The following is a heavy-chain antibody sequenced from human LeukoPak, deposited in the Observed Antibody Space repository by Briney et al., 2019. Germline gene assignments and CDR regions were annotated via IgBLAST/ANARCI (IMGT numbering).Heavy chain of an antibody. V-gene: IGHV4-4*09. Sequence: PSETLSLTCTVSGGSISSYYWSWIRQPPGKGLEWIGYIYTSGSTNYNPSLKSRVTISVDTSKNQFSLKLSSVTAADTAVYYCARHSRNYGAYYYYMDVWGKGTTVTVSS. CDR2: IYTSGST. J-gene: IGHJ6*03. CDR3: ARHSRNYGAYYYYMDV. D-gene: IGHD4-11*01. CDR1: GGSISSYY.